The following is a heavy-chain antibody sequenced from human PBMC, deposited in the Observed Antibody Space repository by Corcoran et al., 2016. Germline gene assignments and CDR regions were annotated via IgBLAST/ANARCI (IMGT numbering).Heavy chain of an antibody. D-gene: IGHD6-13*01. CDR3: ARELGSRFYYYGMDV. J-gene: IGHJ6*02. V-gene: IGHV3-33*01. CDR2: IWYDGSNK. CDR1: GFTFSSYG. Sequence: QVQLVESGGGVVQPGRSLRLSCAASGFTFSSYGMHWVRQAPGKGLEWVAVIWYDGSNKYYADSVKGRFTISRDNSKNTLYLQMNSLRAEDTAVYYCARELGSRFYYYGMDVWGQGTTVTVSS.